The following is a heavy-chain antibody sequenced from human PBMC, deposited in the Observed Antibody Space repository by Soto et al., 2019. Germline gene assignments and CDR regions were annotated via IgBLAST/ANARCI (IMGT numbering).Heavy chain of an antibody. CDR1: RDRFTSYA. Sequence: SAKVTRKACRDRFTSYAMSSVQQSPGQGLEWMGWISAYNGNTNYGQKLQGRVTMTTDTYPSTAYMELRSLRSDDTAVYYCARGRKAMVTWWFDPWGQGTLVTVSS. CDR2: ISAYNGNT. CDR3: ARGRKAMVTWWFDP. D-gene: IGHD5-18*01. J-gene: IGHJ5*02. V-gene: IGHV1-18*01.